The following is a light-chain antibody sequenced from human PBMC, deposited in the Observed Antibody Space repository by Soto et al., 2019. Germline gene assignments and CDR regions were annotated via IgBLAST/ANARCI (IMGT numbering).Light chain of an antibody. Sequence: AIHLTQSPSSLSASVGDRVTITCRASQGISSDLAWYQQKPAQPPKLLIYDASNLEGGVPSRFSGTGSGSDFTLTISSLQPEDFATYHCQHFKSYPITFGQGTRLEIK. CDR1: QGISSD. CDR2: DAS. V-gene: IGKV1-13*02. J-gene: IGKJ5*01. CDR3: QHFKSYPIT.